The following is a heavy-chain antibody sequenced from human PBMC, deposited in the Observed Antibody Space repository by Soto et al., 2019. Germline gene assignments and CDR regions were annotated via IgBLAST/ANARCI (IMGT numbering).Heavy chain of an antibody. D-gene: IGHD1-26*01. Sequence: AASVKVSCKTSEFTFTDYYIHWVRQAPGQGLEWMGWINPNSGGTDYGQKFQGGVTMTRDTSIGTAHMELRGLRSDDTAVYYCAREKIVGANPFDYWGQGTLVTVSS. CDR2: INPNSGGT. J-gene: IGHJ4*02. V-gene: IGHV1-2*02. CDR3: AREKIVGANPFDY. CDR1: EFTFTDYY.